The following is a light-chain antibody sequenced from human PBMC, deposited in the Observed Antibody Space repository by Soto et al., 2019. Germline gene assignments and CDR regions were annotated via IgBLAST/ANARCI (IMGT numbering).Light chain of an antibody. CDR2: DVS. V-gene: IGLV2-11*01. J-gene: IGLJ1*01. CDR1: SSDVGGYNY. CDR3: CSYAGTPEV. Sequence: QSALTQPRSVSGSPGQSVTISCTGTSSDVGGYNYVSWYQQHPGKAPKLMIYDVSKRPSGVPDRFSGSKSGNTASLTISGLQAEDEADYYCCSYAGTPEVFGTGTKVTVL.